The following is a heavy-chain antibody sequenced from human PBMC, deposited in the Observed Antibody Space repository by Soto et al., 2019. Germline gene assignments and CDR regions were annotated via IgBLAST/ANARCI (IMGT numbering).Heavy chain of an antibody. V-gene: IGHV3-23*01. CDR3: AKMGRDAYKPIDS. Sequence: GESLKISCAASGFTFSDSAMGWVRQAPGKGLEWVSSISASGYSTYYADSVKGRFTISRDTSKNTLYLQTNSLRAEDTAMYYCAKMGRDAYKPIDSWGQGSLVTVYS. D-gene: IGHD3-16*01. CDR2: ISASGYST. CDR1: GFTFSDSA. J-gene: IGHJ4*02.